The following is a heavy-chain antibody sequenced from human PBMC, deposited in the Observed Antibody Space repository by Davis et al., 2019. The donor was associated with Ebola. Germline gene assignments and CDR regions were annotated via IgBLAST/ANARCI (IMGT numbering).Heavy chain of an antibody. CDR1: GFTLRNYG. J-gene: IGHJ1*01. Sequence: GSLRLSCAVSGFTLRNYGMSWVRQSPGGGLEWVSGISIITASGENRYYADSVKGRFTISRDNSRDTLYLQMDSLRAEDTATYYCAKEVGYSSGWYPRYFHRWGQGTLVTVSS. D-gene: IGHD6-19*01. CDR2: ISIITASGENR. CDR3: AKEVGYSSGWYPRYFHR. V-gene: IGHV3-23*01.